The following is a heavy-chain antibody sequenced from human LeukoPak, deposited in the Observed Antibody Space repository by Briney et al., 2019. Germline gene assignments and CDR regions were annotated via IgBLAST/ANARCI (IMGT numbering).Heavy chain of an antibody. V-gene: IGHV3-23*01. CDR2: ISGSGGST. CDR1: GFTFSSYA. J-gene: IGHJ4*02. Sequence: GGSLRLSCAASGFTFSSYAMSWVCQAPGKGLEWVSAISGSGGSTYYADSVKGRFTISRDNSKNTLYLQMNSLRAEDTAVYYCAKWVGYYDFWSRPRGYYFDYWGQGTLVTVSS. D-gene: IGHD3-3*01. CDR3: AKWVGYYDFWSRPRGYYFDY.